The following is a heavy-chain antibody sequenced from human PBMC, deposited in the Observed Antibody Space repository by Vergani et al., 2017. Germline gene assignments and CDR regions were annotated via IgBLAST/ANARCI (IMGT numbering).Heavy chain of an antibody. CDR2: IYHSGST. D-gene: IGHD3-22*01. CDR3: VRRTGYYDSSGYYTFDY. Sequence: QVQLQESGPGLVKPSETLSLTCAVSGYSISSGYHWGWIRQPPGKGLEWIGSIYHSGSTYYNPSLKSRVTISVDTSKKQFSQKLSSVTAADTAVYYCVRRTGYYDSSGYYTFDYWGQGTLVTVSS. J-gene: IGHJ4*02. CDR1: GYSISSGYH. V-gene: IGHV4-38-2*01.